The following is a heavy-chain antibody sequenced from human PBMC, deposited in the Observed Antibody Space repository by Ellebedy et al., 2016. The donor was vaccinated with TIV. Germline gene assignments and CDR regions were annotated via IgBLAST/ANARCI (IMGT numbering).Heavy chain of an antibody. CDR1: GGSISSGYYY. J-gene: IGHJ5*02. CDR3: ARLSDISST. V-gene: IGHV4-39*01. D-gene: IGHD6-13*01. Sequence: SETLSLTCTVSGGSISSGYYYWGWIRQPPGKGLERIGTIYYSGNTYYNPSLKSRVTISVDTSKNQFSLKLSSMTAADAAVYYCARLSDISSTWGQGTLVTVSS. CDR2: IYYSGNT.